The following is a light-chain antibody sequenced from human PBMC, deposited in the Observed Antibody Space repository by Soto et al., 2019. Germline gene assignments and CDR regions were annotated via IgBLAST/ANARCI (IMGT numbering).Light chain of an antibody. CDR3: QHFNDYPLT. V-gene: IGKV1D-13*01. J-gene: IGKJ4*01. CDR1: QGVRSX. Sequence: AIQLTQSPSSLSASVGDRVTITCRASQGVRSXLXWYQQKPGKAPKFLIYGASSLGTGVPSRFXXXESGXXXTLSISSLQPEDFATYYCQHFNDYPLTFGGGTKVEIK. CDR2: GAS.